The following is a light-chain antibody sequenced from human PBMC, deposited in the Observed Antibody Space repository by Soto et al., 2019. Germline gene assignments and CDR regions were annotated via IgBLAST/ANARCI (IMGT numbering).Light chain of an antibody. V-gene: IGKV3-15*01. CDR3: QHYNNWPYT. CDR1: QSVNNN. J-gene: IGKJ2*01. Sequence: ETVMTQSPATLSVSPGERATLSCRATQSVNNNLAWYQQKPGQAPRLLIYGAYTRATGIPAMFSGSGSETEFTLTISSLQSEDFAVYYCQHYNNWPYTFGQGTKLESK. CDR2: GAY.